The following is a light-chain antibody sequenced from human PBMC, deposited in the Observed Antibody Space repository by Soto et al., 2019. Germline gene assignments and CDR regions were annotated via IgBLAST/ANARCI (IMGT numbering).Light chain of an antibody. CDR2: DVT. Sequence: QSVLTQPASVSGSPGQSITFSCTGTTDDIGAYNYVSWYQHHPGKAPKLLIYDVTDRPSGVSDRFSGSKSGTTASLTISGIQAEDEADYFCSSYTTVNTVVVFGGGTKVTVL. CDR3: SSYTTVNTVVV. V-gene: IGLV2-14*03. J-gene: IGLJ3*02. CDR1: TDDIGAYNY.